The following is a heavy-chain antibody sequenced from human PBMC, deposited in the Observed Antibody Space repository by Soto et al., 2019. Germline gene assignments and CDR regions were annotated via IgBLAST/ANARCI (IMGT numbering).Heavy chain of an antibody. CDR1: GGSINNYF. Sequence: QVQLQESGPGLVKPSETLSLTCTVSGGSINNYFWNWIRQPPGKGLQWIGYINYSGTTNYNPSLKSRVTISVDSSKNQFSLKLASVTAADTALYYCARDRRIGNHNYWYLALWGRGTLVTVSS. J-gene: IGHJ2*01. CDR2: INYSGTT. CDR3: ARDRRIGNHNYWYLAL. V-gene: IGHV4-59*01. D-gene: IGHD2-15*01.